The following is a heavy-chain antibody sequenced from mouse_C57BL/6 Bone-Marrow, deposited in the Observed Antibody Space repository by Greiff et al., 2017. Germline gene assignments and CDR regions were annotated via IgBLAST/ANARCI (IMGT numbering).Heavy chain of an antibody. CDR1: GYTFTSYW. V-gene: IGHV1-50*01. J-gene: IGHJ3*01. D-gene: IGHD2-5*01. CDR3: AREQAYYSNYVSWFAY. CDR2: IDPSDSYT. Sequence: VQLQQPGAELVKPGASVKLSCKASGYTFTSYWMQWVKQRPGQGLEWIGEIDPSDSYTNYNQKLKGKATLTVDTSSSTAYMQLSSLTSEDSAVYYCAREQAYYSNYVSWFAYWGQGTLVTVSA.